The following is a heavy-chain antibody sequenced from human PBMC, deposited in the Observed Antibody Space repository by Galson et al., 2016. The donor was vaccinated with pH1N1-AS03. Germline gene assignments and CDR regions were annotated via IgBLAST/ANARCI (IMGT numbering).Heavy chain of an antibody. V-gene: IGHV3-7*03. CDR3: GRELWGGCEY. J-gene: IGHJ4*02. D-gene: IGHD3-3*01. CDR2: IHPDGSKK. CDR1: GFTFNRSW. Sequence: SLRLSCAASGFTFNRSWMSWVRQAPGKGPEWVANIHPDGSKKYYGDSVKGRFTISRDNAKNSLDLQMNSLRAEDTAVYYCGRELWGGCEYWGQGTLVTVSS.